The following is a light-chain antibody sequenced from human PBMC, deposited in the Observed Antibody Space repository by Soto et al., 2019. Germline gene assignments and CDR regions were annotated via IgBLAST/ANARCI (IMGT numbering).Light chain of an antibody. CDR3: QQFSSYPLT. CDR1: QTVRNNY. Sequence: EFVLTQSPGTLSLPPGERATLSCRASQTVRNNYLAWYQQKHGQALRLLIYDASSRATGIPDRFSGGGSGTGFTPTISRPEPEDFEVHYYQQFSSYPLTFGGGTKVEIK. V-gene: IGKV3-20*01. J-gene: IGKJ4*01. CDR2: DAS.